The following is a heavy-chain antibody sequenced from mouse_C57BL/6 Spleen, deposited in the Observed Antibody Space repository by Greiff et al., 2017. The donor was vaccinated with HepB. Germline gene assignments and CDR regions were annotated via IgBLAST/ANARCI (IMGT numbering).Heavy chain of an antibody. CDR3: ARGGHSSGLSWFAY. D-gene: IGHD3-2*02. J-gene: IGHJ3*01. CDR2: IWTGGGT. V-gene: IGHV2-9-1*01. CDR1: GFSLTSYA. Sequence: VQLQQSGPGLVAPSQSLSITCTVSGFSLTSYAISWVRQPPGKGLEWLGVIWTGGGTNYNSALKSRLSISKDNSKSQVFLKMNSLQTDDTARYYCARGGHSSGLSWFAYWGQGTLVTVSA.